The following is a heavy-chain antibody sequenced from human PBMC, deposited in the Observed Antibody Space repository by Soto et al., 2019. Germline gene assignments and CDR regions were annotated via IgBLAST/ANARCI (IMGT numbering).Heavy chain of an antibody. Sequence: ASVKVSCKASGYSFSAYYMHWVRQAPGQGLEWMGRINPNSGATDYAQNFQGWVIMTRDTSISTAYMELSSLRSEDTAVYYCARSFVVVTDFDYWGQGTLVTVSS. CDR1: GYSFSAYY. V-gene: IGHV1-2*04. CDR3: ARSFVVVTDFDY. CDR2: INPNSGAT. D-gene: IGHD2-21*02. J-gene: IGHJ4*02.